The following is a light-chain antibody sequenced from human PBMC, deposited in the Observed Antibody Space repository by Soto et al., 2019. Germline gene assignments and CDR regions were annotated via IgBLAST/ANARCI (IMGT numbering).Light chain of an antibody. CDR1: QSISGE. CDR2: GVS. V-gene: IGKV3-15*01. CDR3: QQVYDWPLT. Sequence: DIVMTQSPATLSVSPGERATLSCSASQSISGELAWYQQRPGQPPMLLIYGVSTRATGFPDRFSGSGSGSAGPLTISVLQSEDCAVYYRQQVYDWPLTFGQGTRLDI. J-gene: IGKJ2*01.